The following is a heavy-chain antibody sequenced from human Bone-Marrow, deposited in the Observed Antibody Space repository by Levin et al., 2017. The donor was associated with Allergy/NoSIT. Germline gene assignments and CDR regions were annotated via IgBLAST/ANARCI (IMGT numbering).Heavy chain of an antibody. CDR1: GFTFSTYW. V-gene: IGHV3-7*01. CDR3: ARARAPRRAIVTRHFDL. Sequence: GGSLRLSCTASGFTFSTYWMSWVRQAPGKGLEWVASIKLDGSEKYFVESVKGRFTISRDNAKSSVYLQMNSLRDEDTALYYCARARAPRRAIVTRHFDLWGRGTLVTVSS. J-gene: IGHJ2*01. D-gene: IGHD5-18*01. CDR2: IKLDGSEK.